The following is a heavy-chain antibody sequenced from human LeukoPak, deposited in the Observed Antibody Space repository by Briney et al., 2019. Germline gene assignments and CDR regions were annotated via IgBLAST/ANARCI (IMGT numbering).Heavy chain of an antibody. CDR1: GGTFSSYT. J-gene: IGHJ5*02. CDR3: AGDPPRIVGTTIADP. D-gene: IGHD2-21*01. V-gene: IGHV1-69*13. Sequence: SVKVSCKASGGTFSSYTISWVRQAPGRGLEWMGGIIPIFGIANYAQKFQGRVTITADESTSTAYMELRSLRSEDTAVYYCAGDPPRIVGTTIADPWGQGTLVTVSS. CDR2: IIPIFGIA.